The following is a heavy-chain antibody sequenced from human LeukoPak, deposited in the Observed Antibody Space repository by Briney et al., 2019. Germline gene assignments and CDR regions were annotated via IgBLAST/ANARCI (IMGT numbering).Heavy chain of an antibody. J-gene: IGHJ4*02. D-gene: IGHD3-10*01. CDR3: ARDSYGSGSYYRIDY. V-gene: IGHV3-48*04. Sequence: GGSLRLSCAASGFTFSSFSMNWVRQAPGKGLEWVSYISSSSSTIYYADSVKGRFTISRDNAKNSLYLQMNSLRAEDTAVYYCARDSYGSGSYYRIDYWGQGTLVTVS. CDR2: ISSSSSTI. CDR1: GFTFSSFS.